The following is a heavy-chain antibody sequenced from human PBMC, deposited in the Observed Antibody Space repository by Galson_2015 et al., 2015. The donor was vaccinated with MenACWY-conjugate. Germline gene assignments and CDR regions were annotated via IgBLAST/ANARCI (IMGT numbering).Heavy chain of an antibody. V-gene: IGHV3-7*01. Sequence: SLRLSCAASGFTFNNYWVTWVRQAPGKGLEWVANINVDGSEENYMDSVRGRFTISRDNAKNSLFLQVNTLRAEDTAVYYCARGTLAVAGTDYWGQGTLVTVSS. CDR1: GFTFNNYW. CDR3: ARGTLAVAGTDY. J-gene: IGHJ4*02. CDR2: INVDGSEE. D-gene: IGHD6-19*01.